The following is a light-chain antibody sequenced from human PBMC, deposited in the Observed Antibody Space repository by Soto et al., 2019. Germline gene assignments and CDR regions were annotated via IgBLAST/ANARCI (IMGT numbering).Light chain of an antibody. Sequence: EIVLTQSQGTLSLSPEERATVSCRASQSVSSNYLAWYQQKPGQAPRLLIYGASSRATGIPDTFSGSGSATDFTLTISSLEPEDFAVYYCQPYNNWPLTFGGGTKVESK. CDR2: GAS. CDR1: QSVSSNY. CDR3: QPYNNWPLT. J-gene: IGKJ4*01. V-gene: IGKV3-20*01.